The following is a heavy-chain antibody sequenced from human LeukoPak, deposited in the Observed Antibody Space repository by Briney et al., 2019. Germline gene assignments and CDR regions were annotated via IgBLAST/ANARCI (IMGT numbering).Heavy chain of an antibody. Sequence: EASVKVSCKVSGYTLTELSMHWVRQAPGKGLGWMGWINPNSGGTNYAQKFQGRVTMTRDTSISTAYMELSRLRSDDTAVYYCARGTLRRYDIKNWFDPWGQGTLVTVSS. D-gene: IGHD3-9*01. CDR1: GYTLTELS. J-gene: IGHJ5*02. CDR2: INPNSGGT. V-gene: IGHV1-2*02. CDR3: ARGTLRRYDIKNWFDP.